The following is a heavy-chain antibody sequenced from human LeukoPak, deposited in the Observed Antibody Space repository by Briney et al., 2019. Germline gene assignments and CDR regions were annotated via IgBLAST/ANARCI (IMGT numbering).Heavy chain of an antibody. CDR3: ARHVSPYYYGSGSYYN. CDR1: GYTFTSYG. Sequence: GASVKVSCKASGYTFTSYGISWVRQAPGQGLEWMGWISAYNGNTNYAQKLQGRVTMTTDTSTSTAYMELRSLRSDDTAVYYCARHVSPYYYGSGSYYNWGQGTLVTVSS. J-gene: IGHJ4*02. D-gene: IGHD3-10*01. V-gene: IGHV1-18*01. CDR2: ISAYNGNT.